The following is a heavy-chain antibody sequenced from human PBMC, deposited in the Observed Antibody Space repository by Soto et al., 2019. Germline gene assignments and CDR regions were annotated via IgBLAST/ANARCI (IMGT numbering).Heavy chain of an antibody. V-gene: IGHV3-30*18. CDR3: AKNVLIWFGQLRGQMHV. D-gene: IGHD3-10*01. CDR2: ISYDGSNK. J-gene: IGHJ6*04. Sequence: QVQLVESGGGVVQTGRSLRLSCAASGFTFSSYGMHWVRQAPGKGLEWVAVISYDGSNKYNADSVKGRFTISRDNSKNTLYLQMNSLRAEDTAVYYCAKNVLIWFGQLRGQMHVWGKGTTVTVST. CDR1: GFTFSSYG.